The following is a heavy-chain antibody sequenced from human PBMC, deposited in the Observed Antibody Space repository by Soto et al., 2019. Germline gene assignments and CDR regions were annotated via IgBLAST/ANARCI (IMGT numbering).Heavy chain of an antibody. V-gene: IGHV1-3*01. J-gene: IGHJ5*02. CDR2: INAGNGNT. D-gene: IGHD6-6*01. CDR3: ARVWAYSSSSPCFDP. Sequence: ASVKVSCKASGYTFTSYAMHWVRQAPGQRLEWMGWINAGNGNTKYSQKFQGRVTITRDTSASTAYMELSSLRSEDTAVYYCARVWAYSSSSPCFDPWGQGTLVTVSS. CDR1: GYTFTSYA.